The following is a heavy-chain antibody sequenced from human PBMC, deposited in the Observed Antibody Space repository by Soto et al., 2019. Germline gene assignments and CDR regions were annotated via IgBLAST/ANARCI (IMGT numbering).Heavy chain of an antibody. CDR1: GFTFSSYS. Sequence: EVQLVESGGGLVKPGGSLRLSCAASGFTFSSYSMNWVRQAPGKGLEWVSSISSSSSYINYADSVKGGFTISRDNAKNALYSQMNRPRAEGTAVYYCARGSHWTLPPKEFDYWGHGTLVTDSS. CDR3: ARGSHWTLPPKEFDY. CDR2: ISSSSSYI. V-gene: IGHV3-21*06. J-gene: IGHJ4*01. D-gene: IGHD1-1*01.